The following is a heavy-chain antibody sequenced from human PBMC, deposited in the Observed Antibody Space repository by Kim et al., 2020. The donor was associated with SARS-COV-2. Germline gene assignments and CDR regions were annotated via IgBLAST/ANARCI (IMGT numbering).Heavy chain of an antibody. V-gene: IGHV4-59*01. CDR3: ARDWGSSWYEGRNPNWFDP. CDR1: GGSISSYY. J-gene: IGHJ5*02. CDR2: IYYSGST. Sequence: SETLSLTCTVSGGSISSYYWSWIRQPPGKGLEWIGYIYYSGSTNYNPSLKSRVTISVDTSKNQFSLKLSSVTAADTAVYYCARDWGSSWYEGRNPNWFDPWGQGTLVTVSS. D-gene: IGHD6-13*01.